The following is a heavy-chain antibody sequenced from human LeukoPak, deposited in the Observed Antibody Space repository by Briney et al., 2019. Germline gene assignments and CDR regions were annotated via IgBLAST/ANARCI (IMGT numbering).Heavy chain of an antibody. J-gene: IGHJ4*02. CDR3: VRGGIQVSGIDEIDY. V-gene: IGHV3-74*01. CDR1: GFTFSSYW. Sequence: GGSLGLSCAASGFTFSSYWMHWVRQAPGKGLVWVSRINSDGSSTSYADSVKGRFTISRDNAKNTLYLQMNSLTAGDTAVYYCVRGGIQVSGIDEIDYWGQGTLVTVSS. D-gene: IGHD6-19*01. CDR2: INSDGSST.